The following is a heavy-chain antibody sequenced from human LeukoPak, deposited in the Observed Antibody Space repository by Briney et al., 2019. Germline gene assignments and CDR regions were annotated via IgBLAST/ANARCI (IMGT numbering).Heavy chain of an antibody. V-gene: IGHV1-46*01. Sequence: ASVKVSCKASGYTFTSYYMHWVRQAPGQGLKWMGIINPSGGSTSYAQKFQGRVTMTRDMSTSTVYMELSSLRSEDTAVYCCAREGGGYCTNGVCYRGEDYYYYMDVWGKGTTVTVSS. CDR1: GYTFTSYY. J-gene: IGHJ6*03. CDR3: AREGGGYCTNGVCYRGEDYYYYMDV. CDR2: INPSGGST. D-gene: IGHD2-8*01.